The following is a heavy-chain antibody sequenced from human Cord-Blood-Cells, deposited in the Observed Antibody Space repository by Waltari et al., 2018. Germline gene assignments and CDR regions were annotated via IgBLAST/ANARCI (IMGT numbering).Heavy chain of an antibody. CDR3: ARVVVEAWKFELLDY. V-gene: IGHV1-8*03. CDR2: MNPNSGNT. Sequence: VRQATGQGLEWMGWMNPNSGNTGYAQKFQGRVTITRNTSISTAYMELSSLRSEDTAVYYCARVVVEAWKFELLDYWGQGTLVTVSS. D-gene: IGHD3-22*01. J-gene: IGHJ4*02.